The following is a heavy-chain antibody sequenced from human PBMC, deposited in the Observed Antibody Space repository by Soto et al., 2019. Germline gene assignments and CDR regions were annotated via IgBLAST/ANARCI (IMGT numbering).Heavy chain of an antibody. CDR3: ARGDMYSSGWYDY. V-gene: IGHV3-53*02. CDR1: GFTVSSNY. Sequence: EVQLVETGGGLIQPGGSLRLSCAASGFTVSSNYMSWVRQAPGKGLEWVSVIYSGGSTYYADSVKGRFTISRDNSKNTLYLQMNSLRAEDTAVYYCARGDMYSSGWYDYWGQGTLVTVSS. CDR2: IYSGGST. J-gene: IGHJ4*02. D-gene: IGHD6-19*01.